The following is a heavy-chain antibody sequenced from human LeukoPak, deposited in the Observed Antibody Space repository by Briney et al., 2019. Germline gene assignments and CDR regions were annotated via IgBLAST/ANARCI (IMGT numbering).Heavy chain of an antibody. D-gene: IGHD3-22*01. V-gene: IGHV3-23*01. Sequence: HPGGSLRLSCAASGFTFSSYAMSWVRQAPGKGLEWVSAISGSGGSTYYADSVKSRFTISRDNSKNTLYLQMNSLRAEDTAVYYCAKEEHYYDSSGYPFDYWGQGTLVTVSS. CDR2: ISGSGGST. CDR3: AKEEHYYDSSGYPFDY. J-gene: IGHJ4*02. CDR1: GFTFSSYA.